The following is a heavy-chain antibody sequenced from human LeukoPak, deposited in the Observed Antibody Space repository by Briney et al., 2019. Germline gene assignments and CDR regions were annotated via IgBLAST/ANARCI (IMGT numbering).Heavy chain of an antibody. D-gene: IGHD1-1*01. CDR3: AKFSTTGTTRDY. J-gene: IGHJ4*02. CDR1: GFTFSSYS. V-gene: IGHV3-21*04. CDR2: ISSGSSYI. Sequence: GGSLRLSCAASGFTFSSYSMNWVRQAPGKGLEWVSSISSGSSYIYYADSVKGRFTISRDNAKNSLYLQMNSLRAEDTALYYCAKFSTTGTTRDYWGQGTLVTVSS.